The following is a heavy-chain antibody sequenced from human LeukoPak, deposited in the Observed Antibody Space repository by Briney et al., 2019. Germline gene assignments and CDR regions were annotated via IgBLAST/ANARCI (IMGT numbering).Heavy chain of an antibody. CDR2: INSDGSST. CDR1: GFTVSSYW. J-gene: IGHJ1*01. D-gene: IGHD3-22*01. V-gene: IGHV3-74*01. Sequence: GGSLRLSCAASGFTVSSYWMHWVRQAPGKGLVWVSRINSDGSSTTYADSVKGRFTISRDNAKNTLYLQMNSLRAEDTGVYYCARAPSEIGGYYPEYFRHWGQGTLVTVSS. CDR3: ARAPSEIGGYYPEYFRH.